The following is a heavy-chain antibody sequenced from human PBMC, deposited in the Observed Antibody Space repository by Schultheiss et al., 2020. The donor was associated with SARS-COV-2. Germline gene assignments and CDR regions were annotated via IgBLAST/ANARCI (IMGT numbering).Heavy chain of an antibody. V-gene: IGHV3-13*01. Sequence: GGSLRLSCAASGFTFSNAWMSWVRQAPGKGLEWVSAIGTAGDTYYPGSVKGRFTISRENAKNSLYLQMNSLRAGDTAVYYCARGGISGSYYGAEYYFDYWGQGTLVTVSS. CDR3: ARGGISGSYYGAEYYFDY. J-gene: IGHJ4*02. CDR1: GFTFSNAW. D-gene: IGHD1-26*01. CDR2: IGTAGDT.